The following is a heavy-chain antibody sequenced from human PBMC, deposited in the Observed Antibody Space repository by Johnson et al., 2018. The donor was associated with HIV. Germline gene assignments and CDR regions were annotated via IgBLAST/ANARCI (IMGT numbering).Heavy chain of an antibody. CDR2: INWNGGSI. CDR1: GFTFDDYA. J-gene: IGHJ3*02. CDR3: ARDRGGPVRDDAFDI. V-gene: IGHV3-9*01. D-gene: IGHD3-10*01. Sequence: VQLVESGGGLVQPGRSLRLSCAASGFTFDDYAMHWVRQAPGKGLEWVSGINWNGGSIGYADSVKGRFTISRDNAKNSLNLQMNSLRAEDTAVYYCARDRGGPVRDDAFDIWGQGTMVTVSS.